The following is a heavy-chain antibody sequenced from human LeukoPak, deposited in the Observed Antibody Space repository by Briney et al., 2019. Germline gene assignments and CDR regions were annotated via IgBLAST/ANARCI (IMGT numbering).Heavy chain of an antibody. V-gene: IGHV4-59*08. CDR1: GGSISTYY. CDR3: ARHGGSGSFDY. CDR2: SYYSGST. D-gene: IGHD3-3*01. J-gene: IGHJ4*02. Sequence: SETLSLTCTVSGGSISTYYWSWIRQPPGKGLEWIGYSYYSGSTTPHPSLKSRVTISVDTSKNQFSLRLRSVTAADTAVYYCARHGGSGSFDYWGQGTLVTASS.